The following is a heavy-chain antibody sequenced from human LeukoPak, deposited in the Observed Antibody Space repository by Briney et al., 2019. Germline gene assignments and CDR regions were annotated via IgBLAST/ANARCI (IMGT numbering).Heavy chain of an antibody. CDR2: IYPGDSDT. V-gene: IGHV5-51*01. J-gene: IGHJ4*02. CDR3: ARQAVVAALVFDY. Sequence: GESLKISCKGSGYSFTSYWIGWVRQMPGKGLEWMGIIYPGDSDTRYSPSFQGQVTISADESISTAYLQWSSLKASDTAMYYCARQAVVAALVFDYWGQGTLVTVSS. D-gene: IGHD2-15*01. CDR1: GYSFTSYW.